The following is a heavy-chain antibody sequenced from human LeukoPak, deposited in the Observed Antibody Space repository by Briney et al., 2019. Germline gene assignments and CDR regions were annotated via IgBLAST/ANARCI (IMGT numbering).Heavy chain of an antibody. Sequence: SETLSLTCTVSGGSISSGDYSWSWIRQHPGKGLEWIGYIYYSGSTYYNPSLNSRVTISVDTSKNQFSLKLSSVTAADTALYYCARDPYSSHYFDLGGQGPLVTVS. CDR2: IYYSGST. CDR3: ARDPYSSHYFDL. D-gene: IGHD6-19*01. J-gene: IGHJ4*02. CDR1: GGSISSGDYS. V-gene: IGHV4-31*03.